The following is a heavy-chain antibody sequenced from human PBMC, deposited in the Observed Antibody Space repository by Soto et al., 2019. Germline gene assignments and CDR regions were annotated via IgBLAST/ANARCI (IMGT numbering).Heavy chain of an antibody. J-gene: IGHJ6*03. D-gene: IGHD2-15*01. CDR3: ARIVVMNYYYMDV. CDR1: GFTFSSYA. CDR2: ISGSGGST. V-gene: IGHV3-23*01. Sequence: GGSLRLSCAASGFTFSSYAMSWVRQAPGKGLEWVSAISGSGGSTYYADSVKGRFTISRDNSKNTLYLQMNSLRAEDTAVYYCARIVVMNYYYMDVRGKGTTVTVSS.